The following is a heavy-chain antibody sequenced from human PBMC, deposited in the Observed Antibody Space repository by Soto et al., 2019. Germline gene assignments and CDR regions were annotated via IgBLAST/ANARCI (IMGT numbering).Heavy chain of an antibody. V-gene: IGHV3-9*01. CDR1: GFTFGDYA. CDR3: AKEGWYCVDY. CDR2: ISWNSGSI. J-gene: IGHJ4*02. Sequence: EVQLVESGGGLVQPGRSLRLSCAASGFTFGDYAMHWVRQAPGKGLEWVSGISWNSGSIGYADSVKGRFTISRDNAKNPLDLQMNRLRAEDTALYYGAKEGWYCVDYWGQGTLVTVSS. D-gene: IGHD2-15*01.